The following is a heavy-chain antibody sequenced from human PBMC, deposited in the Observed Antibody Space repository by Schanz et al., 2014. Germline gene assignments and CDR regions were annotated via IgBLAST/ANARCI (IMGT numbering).Heavy chain of an antibody. V-gene: IGHV3-30*18. J-gene: IGHJ4*02. Sequence: VHLVESGGGLVKRGGSLRLSCAASGFTISSYGMHWVRQAPGKGLEWVAAMSYDGSIKYYGDSVKGRFTISRDNSKNTLYLHMNTLRFEDTAVYYCAKDSTHIDIVLVPTAIDYWGQGTLVTVSS. CDR2: MSYDGSIK. CDR3: AKDSTHIDIVLVPTAIDY. CDR1: GFTISSYG. D-gene: IGHD2-2*01.